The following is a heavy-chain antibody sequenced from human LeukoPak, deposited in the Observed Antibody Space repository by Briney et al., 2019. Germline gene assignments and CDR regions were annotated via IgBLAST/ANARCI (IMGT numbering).Heavy chain of an antibody. D-gene: IGHD6-13*01. CDR3: SGHGSNSY. CDR2: IRGGGDT. J-gene: IGHJ4*02. CDR1: GFTFTNNA. Sequence: GGSLRLSCAASGFTFTNNALSWFRQAPGKGLEWVSDIRGGGDTYYAESVKGRFTISRDDSKNTLYLQMNSLRAEDTALYYASGHGSNSYWGQGTLVTVSS. V-gene: IGHV3-23*01.